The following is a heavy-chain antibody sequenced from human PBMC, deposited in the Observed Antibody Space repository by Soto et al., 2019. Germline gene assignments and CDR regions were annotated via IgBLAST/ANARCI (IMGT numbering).Heavy chain of an antibody. CDR3: ARGASFRWEC. Sequence: EVQLVQSGAEVKKPGESLHISCKGSADTFTNYCIGWVRQMSGKGLEWMGIINPNGSDTRYSPSFQGQVTISVDRSMNTAYLQWTRLNASDTAIDYCARGASFRWECWGQGTLVPVSS. J-gene: IGHJ4*02. CDR2: INPNGSDT. CDR1: ADTFTNYC. D-gene: IGHD1-26*01. V-gene: IGHV5-51*03.